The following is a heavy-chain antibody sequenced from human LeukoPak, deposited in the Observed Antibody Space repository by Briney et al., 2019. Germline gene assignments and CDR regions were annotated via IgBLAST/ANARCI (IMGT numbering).Heavy chain of an antibody. CDR1: GGSFSGYY. J-gene: IGHJ4*02. Sequence: SETLSLTCAVYGGSFSGYYWSWIRQPPGKGLEWIGEINHSGSTNYNPSLKSRVTISVDTSKNQFSLKLSSVTAADTAVYYCARLPASMATREAFDYWGQGTLVTVSS. V-gene: IGHV4-34*01. CDR2: INHSGST. D-gene: IGHD5-24*01. CDR3: ARLPASMATREAFDY.